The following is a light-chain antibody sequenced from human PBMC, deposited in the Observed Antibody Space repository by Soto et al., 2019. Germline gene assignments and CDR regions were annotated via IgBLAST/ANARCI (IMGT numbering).Light chain of an antibody. Sequence: DIQMTQSPSTLSASVGDRVTITCRASQSISSWLAWYQQKPGKAPKLLIYDASSLESGVPSRFSGSGSGTEFTLTISSLQRDDFATYYCQQYNSYPGYTFGQGTKLEIK. CDR2: DAS. CDR3: QQYNSYPGYT. CDR1: QSISSW. J-gene: IGKJ2*01. V-gene: IGKV1-5*01.